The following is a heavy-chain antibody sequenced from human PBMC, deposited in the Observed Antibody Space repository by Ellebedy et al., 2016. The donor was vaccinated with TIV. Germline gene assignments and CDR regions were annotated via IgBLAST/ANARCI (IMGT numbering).Heavy chain of an antibody. J-gene: IGHJ4*02. D-gene: IGHD3-22*01. Sequence: GGSLRLSCVASGFSFSNFAMTWVRQAPGKGLEWVSSISASGISTDYADSVRGRVTISGDNSRNTLYLQMDSLRADDTAVYYCAKLDSSGYYYGRFDYWGQGTLVTVSS. CDR2: ISASGIST. CDR1: GFSFSNFA. V-gene: IGHV3-23*01. CDR3: AKLDSSGYYYGRFDY.